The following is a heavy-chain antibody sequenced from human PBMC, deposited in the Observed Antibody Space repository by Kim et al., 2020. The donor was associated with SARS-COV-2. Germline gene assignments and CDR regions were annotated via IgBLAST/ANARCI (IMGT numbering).Heavy chain of an antibody. CDR1: GCSISSCGYY. V-gene: IGHV4-31*03. CDR3: ARAVITMIVVVGSFDI. CDR2: IYYSGST. Sequence: SETLSLTCTVSGCSISSCGYYWIWIRQRPGKGLVWIGYIYYSGSTYYNPSLKSRVTISVDTSKNQFSLMLSSVTAADTAVYYCARAVITMIVVVGSFDIWGQGTMVTVSS. J-gene: IGHJ3*02. D-gene: IGHD3-22*01.